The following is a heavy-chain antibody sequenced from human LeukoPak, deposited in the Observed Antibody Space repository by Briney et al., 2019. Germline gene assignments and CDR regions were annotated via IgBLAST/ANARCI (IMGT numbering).Heavy chain of an antibody. CDR1: GYTFTSYY. J-gene: IGHJ3*02. CDR3: ARAAGLMVYAITSGDAFDI. Sequence: GASVKVSCKASGYTFTSYYMHWVRQAPGQGPEWMGIINPSGGSTSYAQKFQGRVTMTRDMSTSTVYMELSSLRSEDTAVYYCARAAGLMVYAITSGDAFDIWGQGTMVTVSS. D-gene: IGHD2-8*01. CDR2: INPSGGST. V-gene: IGHV1-46*01.